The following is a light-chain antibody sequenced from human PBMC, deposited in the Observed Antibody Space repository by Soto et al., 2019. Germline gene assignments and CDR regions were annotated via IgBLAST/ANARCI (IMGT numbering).Light chain of an antibody. J-gene: IGLJ1*01. CDR2: EDN. CDR1: KLGRKY. CDR3: QAWDSSTGV. Sequence: SYELTQPPSGAVSPGQTASIACSGDKLGRKYAYWYQQQPGQSPVVVIYEDNKRPSGIPERFSGSNSGNTATLTISGTQAMDEADYYCQAWDSSTGVFGPGTKLTVL. V-gene: IGLV3-1*01.